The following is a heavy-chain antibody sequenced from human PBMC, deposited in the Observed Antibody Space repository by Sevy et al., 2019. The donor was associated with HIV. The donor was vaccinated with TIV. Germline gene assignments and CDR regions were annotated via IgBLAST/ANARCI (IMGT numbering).Heavy chain of an antibody. CDR3: VRAPDSSGWYDGAYFDS. Sequence: GGSLRLSCEGSGFTFGSYSMNWVRQPPGKGLEWILYISSGSGTIVYADSVKGRFTVSRDNAKKSLFLQMNSLTDEDTAVYYCVRAPDSSGWYDGAYFDSWGQGTLVTVSS. V-gene: IGHV3-48*02. D-gene: IGHD6-19*01. CDR2: ISSGSGTI. J-gene: IGHJ4*02. CDR1: GFTFGSYS.